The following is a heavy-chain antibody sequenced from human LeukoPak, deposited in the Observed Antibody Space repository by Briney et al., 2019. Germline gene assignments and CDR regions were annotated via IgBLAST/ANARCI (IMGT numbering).Heavy chain of an antibody. CDR1: GFTFSSYG. Sequence: GGSLRLSCAASGFTFSSYGMHWVRQAPGKGLEWVAVIWYDGSNKYYADSVKGRFTISRDNSKNTLYLQMNSLRAEDTAVYHCARGPPPRGITIFGVVMYYFDYWGQGTLVTVSS. CDR3: ARGPPPRGITIFGVVMYYFDY. J-gene: IGHJ4*02. CDR2: IWYDGSNK. D-gene: IGHD3-3*01. V-gene: IGHV3-33*01.